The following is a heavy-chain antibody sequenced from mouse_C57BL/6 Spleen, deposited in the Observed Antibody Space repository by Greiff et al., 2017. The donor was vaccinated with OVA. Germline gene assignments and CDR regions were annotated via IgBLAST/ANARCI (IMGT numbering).Heavy chain of an antibody. J-gene: IGHJ2*01. Sequence: QVHVKQPGAELVKPGASVKLSCKASGYTFTSYWMHWVKQSPGQGLEWIGMIHPNSGSTNYNEKFKSKDTLTVDKSSSTAYMQLSSLTSVDSAVYYCARESSGYDYWGQGTTLTVSS. D-gene: IGHD3-2*02. V-gene: IGHV1-64*01. CDR1: GYTFTSYW. CDR3: ARESSGYDY. CDR2: IHPNSGST.